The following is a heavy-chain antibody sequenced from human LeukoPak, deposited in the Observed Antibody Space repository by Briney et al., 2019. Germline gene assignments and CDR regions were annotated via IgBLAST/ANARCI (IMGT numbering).Heavy chain of an antibody. D-gene: IGHD1-20*01. J-gene: IGHJ4*02. CDR2: IYYSGST. Sequence: SETLSLTCAVSGGSIRNSSFYWGWIRQSPGKGLEWIGNIYYSGSTYYNPSLKSRVTISVDTSKNQFSLKLNSVTAADTAVYYCARRSITGTTDSDYWGQGTLVTVSS. CDR1: GGSIRNSSFY. CDR3: ARRSITGTTDSDY. V-gene: IGHV4-39*01.